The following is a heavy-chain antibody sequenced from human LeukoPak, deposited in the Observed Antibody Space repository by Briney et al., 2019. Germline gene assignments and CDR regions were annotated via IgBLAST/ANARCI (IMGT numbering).Heavy chain of an antibody. CDR1: GGSFSGYY. CDR3: ARVAFIAAAGTFDY. V-gene: IGHV4-34*01. J-gene: IGHJ4*02. Sequence: PSETLSLTCAVYGGSFSGYYWSWIRQPPGKGLEWIGSIYHSGSTYYNPSLKSRVTISVDTSKNQFSLKLSSVTAADTAVYYCARVAFIAAAGTFDYWGQGTLVTVSS. CDR2: IYHSGST. D-gene: IGHD6-13*01.